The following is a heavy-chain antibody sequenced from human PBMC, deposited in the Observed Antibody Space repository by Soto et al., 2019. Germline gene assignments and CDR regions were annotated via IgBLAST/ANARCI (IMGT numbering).Heavy chain of an antibody. CDR1: GGSISSGGYY. V-gene: IGHV4-31*03. J-gene: IGHJ6*02. D-gene: IGHD2-21*01. Sequence: QVQLRESGPGLVKTSQTQSLTCTVSGGSISSGGYYWYWIRQHPGKGLEWIGYIYYSGTTYYNPSLKSRVTISVDTSKNQFSLKLSSVTAADTAVYYCAASCVACGGFNYYGMDVWGQGTTVTVSS. CDR2: IYYSGTT. CDR3: AASCVACGGFNYYGMDV.